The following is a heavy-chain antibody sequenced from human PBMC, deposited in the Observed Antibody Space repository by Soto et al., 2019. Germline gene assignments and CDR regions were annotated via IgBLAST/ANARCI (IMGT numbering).Heavy chain of an antibody. CDR1: GFPCSCSI. Sequence: PGGALRLSCADSGFPCSCSIIHWVGQASGKGLEWVGRIRSKANGYATAFGGSVKGRFTISRDDSKSTAYLQMNSLKTEDTAFYYCTRNLGTKYGFDVWGQGTTVTLSS. CDR2: IRSKANGYAT. D-gene: IGHD1-1*01. V-gene: IGHV3-73*01. J-gene: IGHJ6*02. CDR3: TRNLGTKYGFDV.